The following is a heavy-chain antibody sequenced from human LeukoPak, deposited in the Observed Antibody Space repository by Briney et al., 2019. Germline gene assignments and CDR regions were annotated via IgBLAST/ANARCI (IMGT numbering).Heavy chain of an antibody. CDR3: AKTSVAAAPFS. CDR1: GFTYGNYA. V-gene: IGHV3-23*01. J-gene: IGHJ5*02. Sequence: GGSLRLSCAASGFTYGNYAMSWVRQAPGKGLEWVSVIFGGSVGTYYADSVRGRFAISRDNSKNTVYLQMNSLRVDDTAIYYCAKTSVAAAPFSWGQGTLVTVSS. CDR2: IFGGSVGT. D-gene: IGHD6-19*01.